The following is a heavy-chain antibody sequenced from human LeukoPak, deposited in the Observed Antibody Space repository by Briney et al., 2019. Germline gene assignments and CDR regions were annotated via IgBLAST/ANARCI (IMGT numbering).Heavy chain of an antibody. CDR3: ARVRPGYYMDV. J-gene: IGHJ6*03. Sequence: PGGSLRLSCAASGFTLSSYSMNWVREAPGKEQEWVSYISGTSSTKYDADSVKGRFTISRDNAKNSLYLQMNSLRGEDTAVYYCARVRPGYYMDVWGKATTVTVSS. V-gene: IGHV3-48*01. CDR2: ISGTSSTK. D-gene: IGHD3-10*01. CDR1: GFTLSSYS.